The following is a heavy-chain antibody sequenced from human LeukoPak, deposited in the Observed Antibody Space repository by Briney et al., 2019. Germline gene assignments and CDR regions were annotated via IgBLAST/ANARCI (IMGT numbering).Heavy chain of an antibody. V-gene: IGHV3-48*03. CDR2: ISSSGSTI. Sequence: GGSLRLSCAASGFTFSSYEMNWVRQAPGKGLEWVSYISSSGSTIYYADSVKGRFTISRDNAKNSLYLQMNSLRAEDTAVYYCARDAAPYDSSGYYPYYYYYYMDVWGKGTTVTVSS. D-gene: IGHD3-22*01. CDR3: ARDAAPYDSSGYYPYYYYYYMDV. CDR1: GFTFSSYE. J-gene: IGHJ6*03.